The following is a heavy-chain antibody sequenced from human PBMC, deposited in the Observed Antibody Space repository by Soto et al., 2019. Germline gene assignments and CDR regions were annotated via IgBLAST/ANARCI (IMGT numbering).Heavy chain of an antibody. V-gene: IGHV3-33*01. Sequence: GGSLRLSCAASGFTFSSYGMHWVRQAPGKGLEWVAVIWYDGSNKYYADSVKGRFTISRDNSKNTLYLQMNSLRAEDTAVYYCARDGGSKYDIFSYWGQGTLVTVSS. CDR2: IWYDGSNK. CDR3: ARDGGSKYDIFSY. CDR1: GFTFSSYG. D-gene: IGHD3-9*01. J-gene: IGHJ4*02.